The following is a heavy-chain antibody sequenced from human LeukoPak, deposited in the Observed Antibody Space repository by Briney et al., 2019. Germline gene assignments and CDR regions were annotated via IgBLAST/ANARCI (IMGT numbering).Heavy chain of an antibody. CDR2: FHYSGST. J-gene: IGHJ4*02. Sequence: SETLSLTCTVSGGSIGSYYWSWIRQPPGKGLEWIGYFHYSGSTNYNPSLKSRVTISVDTSKNQFSLKLSSVTAADTAVYYCARLGDSSSRLYYFDYWGQGTLVTVSS. D-gene: IGHD6-6*01. V-gene: IGHV4-59*08. CDR1: GGSIGSYY. CDR3: ARLGDSSSRLYYFDY.